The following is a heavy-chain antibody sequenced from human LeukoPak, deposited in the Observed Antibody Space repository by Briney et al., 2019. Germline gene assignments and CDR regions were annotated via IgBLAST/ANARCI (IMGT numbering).Heavy chain of an antibody. CDR3: ARNGDYGDAFDI. J-gene: IGHJ3*02. Sequence: SETLSLTCSVSGGSISSSSFYWGWIRQPPGNGLEWIGYIYYSGSTDYNPSLKSRVTISVDTSKNQFSLKLSSVTAADTAVYYCARNGDYGDAFDIWGQGTMVTVSS. CDR2: IYYSGST. D-gene: IGHD4-17*01. CDR1: GGSISSSSFY. V-gene: IGHV4-61*05.